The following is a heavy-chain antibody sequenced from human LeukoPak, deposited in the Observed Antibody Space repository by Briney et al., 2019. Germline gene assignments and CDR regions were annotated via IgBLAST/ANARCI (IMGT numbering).Heavy chain of an antibody. V-gene: IGHV4-39*07. D-gene: IGHD2-2*01. Sequence: SETLSLTCTVSGGSISSSSYYWGWIRQPPGKGLEWIGSIYYSGSTYYNPSLKSRVTISVDTSKNQFSLKLSSVTAADTAVYYCATLSSTSGDGYWGQGTLVTVSS. CDR1: GGSISSSSYY. J-gene: IGHJ4*02. CDR3: ATLSSTSGDGY. CDR2: IYYSGST.